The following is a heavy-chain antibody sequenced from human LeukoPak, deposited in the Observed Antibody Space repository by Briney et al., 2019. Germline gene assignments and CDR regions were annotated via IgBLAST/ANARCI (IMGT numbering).Heavy chain of an antibody. CDR3: ARESGRYDSSGIPDY. D-gene: IGHD3-22*01. J-gene: IGHJ4*02. V-gene: IGHV3-21*01. Sequence: GGSLRLSCAASGFTFSSYSMNWVRQAPGKGLEWVSSISSSSSYIYYADSVKGRFTISRDNAKNSLYLQMNSLRAEDTAVYYCARESGRYDSSGIPDYWGQGTLVTVSS. CDR2: ISSSSSYI. CDR1: GFTFSSYS.